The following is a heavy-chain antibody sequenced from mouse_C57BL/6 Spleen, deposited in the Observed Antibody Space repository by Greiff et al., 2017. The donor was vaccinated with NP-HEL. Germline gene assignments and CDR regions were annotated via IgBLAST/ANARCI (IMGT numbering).Heavy chain of an antibody. V-gene: IGHV1-69*01. CDR2: IDPSDSYT. Sequence: QVQLQQPGAELVMPGASVKLSCKASGYTFTSYWMHWVKQRPGQGLEWIGEIDPSDSYTNYNQKFKGKSTLTVDKFSSTAYMQLSSLTSEDSAVYYCARRGFDSDAMDYWGQGTSVTVSS. D-gene: IGHD3-1*01. J-gene: IGHJ4*01. CDR3: ARRGFDSDAMDY. CDR1: GYTFTSYW.